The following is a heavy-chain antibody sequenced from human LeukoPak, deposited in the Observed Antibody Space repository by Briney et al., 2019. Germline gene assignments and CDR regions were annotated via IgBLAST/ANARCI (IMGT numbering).Heavy chain of an antibody. CDR1: GFAFSDYF. V-gene: IGHV3-11*04. J-gene: IGHJ4*02. CDR3: ATSRVFDH. CDR2: INSAGNNI. Sequence: GGSLRLSCVASGFAFSDYFMSWIRQAPGKGLEWLSFINSAGNNIYYADSVKGRFTISRDDSKDTLYLEMNSLRVEDTAIYYCATSRVFDHWGQGTLVAVSS.